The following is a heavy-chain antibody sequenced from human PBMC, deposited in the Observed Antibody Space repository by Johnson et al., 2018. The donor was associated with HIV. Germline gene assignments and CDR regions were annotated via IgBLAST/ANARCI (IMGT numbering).Heavy chain of an antibody. CDR2: ISYDGSNK. D-gene: IGHD1-26*01. CDR3: ARDGIGRGIVGANDAFDI. V-gene: IGHV3-30*04. J-gene: IGHJ3*02. CDR1: GFTFSSYA. Sequence: QVQLVESGGGVVQPGGSLRLSCAASGFTFSSYAMHWVRQAPGKGLAWVAVISYDGSNKYYADSVKGRFTISRDNSKNTLYLQMNSLRAEDTAVYYCARDGIGRGIVGANDAFDIWGQGTMVTVSS.